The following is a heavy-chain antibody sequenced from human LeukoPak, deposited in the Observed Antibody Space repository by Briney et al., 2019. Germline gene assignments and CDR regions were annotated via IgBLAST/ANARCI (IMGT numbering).Heavy chain of an antibody. D-gene: IGHD3-10*01. CDR1: GFTFSSYE. V-gene: IGHV3-48*03. Sequence: GGSLRLSCAASGFTFSSYEMNWVRQAPGKGLEWVSYISSSGSTMYYADSVKGRFTISRDNAKNSLYLQMNSLRAEDTAVYYCARLAGFGELFDYWGQGTLVTVSS. J-gene: IGHJ4*02. CDR2: ISSSGSTM. CDR3: ARLAGFGELFDY.